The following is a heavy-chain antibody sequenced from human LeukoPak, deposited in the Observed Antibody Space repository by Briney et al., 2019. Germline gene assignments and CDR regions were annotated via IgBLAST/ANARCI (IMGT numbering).Heavy chain of an antibody. CDR3: AKDLHSRGKYCSSTSCYGGYYYMDV. D-gene: IGHD2-2*01. V-gene: IGHV3-21*01. CDR1: GFTFSSYS. CDR2: ISSSSSYI. J-gene: IGHJ6*03. Sequence: GGSLRLSCAASGFTFSSYSMNWVRQAPGKGLEWVSSISSSSSYIYYADSVKGRFTISRDNAKNSLYLQMNSLRAEDTAVYYCAKDLHSRGKYCSSTSCYGGYYYMDVWGKGTTVTVSS.